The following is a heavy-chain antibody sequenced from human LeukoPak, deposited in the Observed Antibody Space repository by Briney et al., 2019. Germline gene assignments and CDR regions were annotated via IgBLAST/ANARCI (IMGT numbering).Heavy chain of an antibody. CDR1: GGTFSSYA. V-gene: IGHV1-69*05. CDR2: IIPIFGTA. Sequence: SVKVSCKASGGTFSSYAISWVRQAPGQGLEWMGGIIPIFGTANYAQKFQGRVTITTDESTSTAYMELSSLRSEDTAVCYCARDLYDGAQEGKYYYYYYYMDVWGKGTTVTVSS. J-gene: IGHJ6*03. CDR3: ARDLYDGAQEGKYYYYYYYMDV. D-gene: IGHD3-16*01.